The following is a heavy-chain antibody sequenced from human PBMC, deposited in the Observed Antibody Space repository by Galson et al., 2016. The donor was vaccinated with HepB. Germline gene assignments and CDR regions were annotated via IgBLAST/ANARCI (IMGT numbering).Heavy chain of an antibody. CDR1: GDSITGSYW. J-gene: IGHJ4*02. Sequence: SETLSLTCTVSGDSITGSYWWSWVRQPPGKGLEWIGEIYHTGSTNYNPSLKSRVTMSIDKSKNQFSLKLTYVTAADTAVYYCARGSNVPLRVRGLFAFGGQGTLVTVSS. D-gene: IGHD3-10*01. CDR3: ARGSNVPLRVRGLFAF. CDR2: IYHTGST. V-gene: IGHV4-4*02.